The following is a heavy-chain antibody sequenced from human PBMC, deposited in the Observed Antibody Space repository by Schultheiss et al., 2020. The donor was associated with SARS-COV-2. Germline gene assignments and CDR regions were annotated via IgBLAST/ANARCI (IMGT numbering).Heavy chain of an antibody. D-gene: IGHD3-10*01. J-gene: IGHJ4*02. CDR3: ARGAYGSGSYYSDY. CDR2: ISSNGGNT. V-gene: IGHV3-64*02. CDR1: GFTFSTYA. Sequence: GGSLRLSCAASGFTFSTYAMHWVRQAPGKGLEYVSGISSNGGNTYYVDSVKGRFTISRDNSKNTIYLQMGSLRAEDMAVYYCARGAYGSGSYYSDYWGQGTLVTVSS.